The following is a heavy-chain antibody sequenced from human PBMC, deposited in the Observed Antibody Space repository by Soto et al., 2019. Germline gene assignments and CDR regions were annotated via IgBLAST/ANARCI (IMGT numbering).Heavy chain of an antibody. J-gene: IGHJ6*02. CDR2: INPNSGGT. V-gene: IGHV1-2*04. CDR1: GYTFTGYY. D-gene: IGHD2-15*01. Sequence: ASVKVSCKASGYTFTGYYMHLVRQAPGQGLEWMGWINPNSGGTNYAQKFQGWVTMTRDTSISTAYMELSRLRSDDTAVYYCARELVVVAATYYYYGMDVWGQGTTVTVSS. CDR3: ARELVVVAATYYYYGMDV.